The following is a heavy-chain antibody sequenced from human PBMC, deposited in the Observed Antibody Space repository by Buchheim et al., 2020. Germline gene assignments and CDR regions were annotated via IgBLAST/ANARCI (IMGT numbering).Heavy chain of an antibody. D-gene: IGHD4-17*01. CDR3: ARDRGAHDYGPIDF. CDR2: IHYTGLA. J-gene: IGHJ4*02. V-gene: IGHV4-31*03. CDR1: GVSISSGPFY. Sequence: QVQLQESSPGLVKPSQTLSLTCTVSGVSISSGPFYWTWIRQQPGKGLEWNGYIHYTGLAYSSPSLSSRLSMSVAPSQNQFSRTLTAVTAADTAIYYCARDRGAHDYGPIDFWGQGAL.